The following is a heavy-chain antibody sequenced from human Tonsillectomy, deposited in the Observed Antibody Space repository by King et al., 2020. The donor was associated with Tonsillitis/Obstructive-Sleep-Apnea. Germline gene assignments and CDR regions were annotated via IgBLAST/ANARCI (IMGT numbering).Heavy chain of an antibody. V-gene: IGHV3-33*01. CDR1: GFTFSTYG. J-gene: IGHJ5*02. Sequence: VQLVESGGGVVQPGRSLRLSCAASGFTFSTYGMHWVRQAPGKGLEWVAVIWYDGSNKYYADSVKGRFTISRDNSKNTLYLQMNSLRAEDTAVYYFVGDREETHNRFDPWGQGTLVTVSS. CDR2: IWYDGSNK. CDR3: VGDREETHNRFDP. D-gene: IGHD1-26*01.